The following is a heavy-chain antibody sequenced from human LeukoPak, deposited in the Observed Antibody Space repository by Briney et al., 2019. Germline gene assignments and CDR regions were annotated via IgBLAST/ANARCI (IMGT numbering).Heavy chain of an antibody. CDR1: GGSISLSYYY. Sequence: SETLSLTCSVSGGSISLSYYYWRWIRQPPGTALEWIGSVYYSGTTSYNPSLKSRVTISVDTSKNQCSLKLRAVTAADTAVYYCARIRGSGRLYYYYYMDVWGKGTTVTISS. CDR3: ARIRGSGRLYYYYYMDV. J-gene: IGHJ6*03. V-gene: IGHV4-39*07. CDR2: VYYSGTT. D-gene: IGHD3-10*01.